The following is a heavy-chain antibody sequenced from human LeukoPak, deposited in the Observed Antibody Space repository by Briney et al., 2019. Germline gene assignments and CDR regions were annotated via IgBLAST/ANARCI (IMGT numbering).Heavy chain of an antibody. CDR3: ARADCSGGSCYGY. CDR1: GFTFSDYE. V-gene: IGHV3-48*03. CDR2: ISNSGSTI. Sequence: PGGSLRLSCAASGFTFSDYEMNWVRQAPGKGLEWVSYISNSGSTIYYADSVKGRFTISRDNAKNSLYLQLNSLSAEDTAVYYCARADCSGGSCYGYWGQGTLVTISS. D-gene: IGHD2-15*01. J-gene: IGHJ4*02.